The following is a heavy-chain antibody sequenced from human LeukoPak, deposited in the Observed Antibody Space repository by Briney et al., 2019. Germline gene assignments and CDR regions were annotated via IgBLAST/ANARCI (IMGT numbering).Heavy chain of an antibody. CDR2: IYYSGST. V-gene: IGHV4-39*07. CDR3: ARDLHYYGSGTYAFDI. J-gene: IGHJ3*02. CDR1: GGSISSSSYY. Sequence: PSETLSLTCTVSGGSISSSSYYWGWIRQPPGKGLEWIGSIYYSGSTYYNPSLKSRVTISVDTSKNQFSLKLSSATAADTAVYYCARDLHYYGSGTYAFDIWGQGTMVTVSS. D-gene: IGHD3-10*01.